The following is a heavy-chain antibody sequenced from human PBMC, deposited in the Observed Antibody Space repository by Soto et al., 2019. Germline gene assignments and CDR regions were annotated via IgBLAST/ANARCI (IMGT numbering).Heavy chain of an antibody. CDR3: ARGLYYKSWSGWRWFDP. CDR2: MNPKSGNT. D-gene: IGHD3-3*01. CDR1: GYTFTSYD. J-gene: IGHJ5*02. Sequence: QVQLGQSGAEVKKPGASVKVSCKASGYTFTSYDIHWVRQATGQGLEWMGWMNPKSGNTGYAQKFQGRVTMTRNTSITTAYMELTSLRSEDTAVYYCARGLYYKSWSGWRWFDPWGQGTLVTVSS. V-gene: IGHV1-8*01.